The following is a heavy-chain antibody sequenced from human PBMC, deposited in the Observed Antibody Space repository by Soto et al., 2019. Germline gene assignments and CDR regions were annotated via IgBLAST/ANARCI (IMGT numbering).Heavy chain of an antibody. CDR2: IFSNGEK. CDR1: GFSLTTGLMV. J-gene: IGHJ5*02. D-gene: IGHD3-10*01. CDR3: ARIVRWFGELETYNWFAP. Sequence: SGPTLVNPTQTLTLTCTFSGFSLTTGLMVVAWILHPPGKSLECLADIFSNGEKFSTTSLKNRITLSKDPSKSQVVLTMTHMDPVDKGTYFCARIVRWFGELETYNWFAPWAQGTIVTVSS. V-gene: IGHV2-26*01.